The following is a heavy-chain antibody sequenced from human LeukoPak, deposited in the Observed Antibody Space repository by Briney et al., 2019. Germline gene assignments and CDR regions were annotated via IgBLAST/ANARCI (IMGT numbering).Heavy chain of an antibody. V-gene: IGHV3-23*01. CDR1: GFTFSSYA. CDR2: ISGSGGST. CDR3: AKSTERLLYSLEIDY. D-gene: IGHD2-2*02. J-gene: IGHJ4*02. Sequence: GGSLRLSCAASGFTFSSYAMSWVRQAPGKGLEWVLAISGSGGSTYYADSVKGRFTISRDNSKNTLYLQMNSLRAEDTAVYYCAKSTERLLYSLEIDYWGQGTLVTVSS.